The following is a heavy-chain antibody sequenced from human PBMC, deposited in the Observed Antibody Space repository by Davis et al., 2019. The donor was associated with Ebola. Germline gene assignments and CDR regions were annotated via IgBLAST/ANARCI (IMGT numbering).Heavy chain of an antibody. CDR1: GYSFTSYW. V-gene: IGHV5-51*01. J-gene: IGHJ6*02. D-gene: IGHD1-14*01. Sequence: KVSCKGSGYSFTSYWISWVRQMPGKGLEWMGIIYPGDSDTRYNPSLQGQVTISADKSISTAYLQWSSLKATDTAMYYCARVGRLSPDYNHYVMDVWGQGTTVTVSS. CDR2: IYPGDSDT. CDR3: ARVGRLSPDYNHYVMDV.